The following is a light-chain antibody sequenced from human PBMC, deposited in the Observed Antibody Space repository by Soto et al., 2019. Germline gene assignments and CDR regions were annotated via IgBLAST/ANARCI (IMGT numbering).Light chain of an antibody. CDR2: TAS. J-gene: IGKJ1*01. V-gene: IGKV1-39*01. CDR3: QQSYSRPRT. CDR1: QSISTY. Sequence: DMQMTQSPSSLSASVGDRVTLTCRASQSISTYLNWYQQKPGKAPDLLIYTASSLESGVPSRFSGSGSGTDFTLTISSMQPEDFANYFCQQSYSRPRTFGQGTKVDIK.